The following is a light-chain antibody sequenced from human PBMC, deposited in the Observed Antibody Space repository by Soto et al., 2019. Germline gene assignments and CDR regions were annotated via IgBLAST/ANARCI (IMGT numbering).Light chain of an antibody. V-gene: IGKV3D-11*01. J-gene: IGKJ3*01. Sequence: SLSPGALSLSPGGRAPLSCTARHVISNYLAWYQQKPGQAPRVLIYDASIRATGVPARFSGSGSGTDFTLTITSLEPEDFAVYYCQQYGSSLLTFGPGTKVDIK. CDR1: HVISNY. CDR2: DAS. CDR3: QQYGSSLLT.